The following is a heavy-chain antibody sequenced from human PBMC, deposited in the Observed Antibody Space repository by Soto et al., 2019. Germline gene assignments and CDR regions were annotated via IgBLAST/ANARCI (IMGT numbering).Heavy chain of an antibody. CDR1: GVSTSNHY. CDR2: IYYRGTT. Sequence: SETLSLTCSVSGVSTSNHYWTWIRKPPGQGPEWIGCIYYRGTTNYNASFNSRVTISLDTSKNQFSLKLTSVTTADTAVYYCARGGGSPYHDHEFDYWGQGILVTVSS. D-gene: IGHD2-2*01. J-gene: IGHJ4*02. CDR3: ARGGGSPYHDHEFDY. V-gene: IGHV4-59*11.